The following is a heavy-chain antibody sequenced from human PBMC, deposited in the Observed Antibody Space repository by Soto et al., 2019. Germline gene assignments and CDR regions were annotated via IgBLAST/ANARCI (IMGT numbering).Heavy chain of an antibody. V-gene: IGHV3-23*05. CDR1: RFTFSIYW. Sequence: PVGSLRLSCAASRFTFSIYWMHWVRQAPGKGLVWVSCIDLSGSTTYYADSVKGRFTISRDNSRNTVYLQVNSLTAEDTALSYCAKGRSGGKGFYCDYWGQGALVTVSS. CDR3: AKGRSGGKGFYCDY. J-gene: IGHJ4*02. CDR2: IDLSGSTT. D-gene: IGHD2-15*01.